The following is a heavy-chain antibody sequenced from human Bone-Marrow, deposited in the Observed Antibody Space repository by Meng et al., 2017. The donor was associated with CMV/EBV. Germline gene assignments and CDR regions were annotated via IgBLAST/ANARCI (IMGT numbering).Heavy chain of an antibody. CDR2: INPSGGST. V-gene: IGHV1-46*01. D-gene: IGHD2-2*01. CDR1: GYTFTSYY. J-gene: IGHJ6*02. CDR3: ARPADVVVPAARRSYYYYYGMDV. Sequence: ASVKVSCKASGYTFTSYYMHWVRQAPGQGLEWMGIINPSGGSTSYAQKFQGRVTMTRDTSTSTVYMELSSLRSEDTAVYYCARPADVVVPAARRSYYYYYGMDVWGQGTTVTVSS.